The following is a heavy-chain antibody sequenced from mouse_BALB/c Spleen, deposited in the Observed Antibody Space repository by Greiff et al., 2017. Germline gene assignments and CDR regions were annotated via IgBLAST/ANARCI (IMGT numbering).Heavy chain of an antibody. D-gene: IGHD2-1*01. J-gene: IGHJ4*01. Sequence: EVHLVESGPGLVKPSQSLSLTCTVTGYSITSYYAWNWIRQFPGNKLEWMGYISYSGSTSYNPSLKSRISITRDTSKNQFFLQLNSVTTEDTATYYCARGVYYGNYGAMDYWGQGTSVTVSS. V-gene: IGHV3-2*02. CDR2: ISYSGST. CDR1: GYSITSYYA. CDR3: ARGVYYGNYGAMDY.